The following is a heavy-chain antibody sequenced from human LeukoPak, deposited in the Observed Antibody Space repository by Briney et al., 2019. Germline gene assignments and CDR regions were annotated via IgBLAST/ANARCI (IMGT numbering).Heavy chain of an antibody. CDR1: VYTLTELS. J-gene: IGHJ3*02. CDR2: FDPEDGET. CDR3: ATAEGRLRTKDAFDI. V-gene: IGHV1-24*01. D-gene: IGHD6-25*01. Sequence: SSVKVSCKVSVYTLTELSMHWVRQAPGKGLEWMGGFDPEDGETIYAQKFQGRLTMTEDTAKDTAYMELSSLRSEATAVYYCATAEGRLRTKDAFDIWGQGTMVTVSS.